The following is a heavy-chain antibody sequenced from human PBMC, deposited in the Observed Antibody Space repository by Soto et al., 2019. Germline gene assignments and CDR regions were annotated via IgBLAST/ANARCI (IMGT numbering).Heavy chain of an antibody. Sequence: GGSLRLSCAASGFTFSSYAMHWVRQAPGKGLEWVAVISYDGSNKYYADSVKGRFTISRDNSKNTLYLQMNSLRAEDTAVYYCARDLMGAVAGTGFDYWGQGTLVTVSS. CDR2: ISYDGSNK. CDR3: ARDLMGAVAGTGFDY. V-gene: IGHV3-30-3*01. D-gene: IGHD6-19*01. J-gene: IGHJ4*02. CDR1: GFTFSSYA.